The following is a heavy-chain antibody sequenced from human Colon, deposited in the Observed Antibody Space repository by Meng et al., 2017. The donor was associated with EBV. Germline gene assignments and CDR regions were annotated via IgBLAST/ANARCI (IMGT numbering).Heavy chain of an antibody. Sequence: LHQPESSPGLLRPPQTLPLPCFVLGDSATIGAYPWPCIRQPPENGLEWIGYIYNSGSTKYNPSLNSRVTISVDTSKNQFSLKLSSVTAADTAVYYCARDSSTWGNKALDHWGQGILVTVSS. D-gene: IGHD7-27*01. CDR2: IYNSGST. CDR3: ARDSSTWGNKALDH. V-gene: IGHV4-30-2*01. CDR1: GDSATIGAYP. J-gene: IGHJ4*02.